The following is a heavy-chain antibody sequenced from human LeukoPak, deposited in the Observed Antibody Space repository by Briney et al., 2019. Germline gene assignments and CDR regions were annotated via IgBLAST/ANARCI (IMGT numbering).Heavy chain of an antibody. CDR3: APGVTTDY. CDR2: ISYDGSNK. D-gene: IGHD4-17*01. Sequence: GGSLRLSCAASGFTFSSYAMHWVRQAPGKGLEWVAVISYDGSNKYYADSVKGRFTISRDNSKNTLYLQMNSLRAEDTAVYYCAPGVTTDYWGQGTLVTVSS. CDR1: GFTFSSYA. J-gene: IGHJ4*02. V-gene: IGHV3-30-3*01.